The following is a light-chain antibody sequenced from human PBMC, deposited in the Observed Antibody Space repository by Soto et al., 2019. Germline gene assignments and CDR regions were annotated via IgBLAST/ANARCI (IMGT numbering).Light chain of an antibody. Sequence: QSALTQPRSVSGSPGQSITISCTGTSSDVGGYNSVSWYRQHPGNAPKLMIYDVSKRPSGVPDRFSGSKSGNTASLAISGLQAEDEADYYCCSYAGSYTHYVFGTGTKVTVL. J-gene: IGLJ1*01. CDR1: SSDVGGYNS. V-gene: IGLV2-11*01. CDR2: DVS. CDR3: CSYAGSYTHYV.